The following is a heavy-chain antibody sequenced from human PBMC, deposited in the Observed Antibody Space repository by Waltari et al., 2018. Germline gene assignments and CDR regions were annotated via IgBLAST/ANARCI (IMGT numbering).Heavy chain of an antibody. D-gene: IGHD3-3*01. CDR2: INHSGST. Sequence: QVQLQESGPGLVKPSQTLSLTCTVSGGSISSGSYYWSWIRQPAGKGLEWIGEINHSGSTNYNPSLKSRVTISVDTSKNQFSLKLSSVTAADTAVYYCARGGPHYDFWSGYSDNWFDPWGQGTLVTVSS. V-gene: IGHV4-61*09. J-gene: IGHJ5*02. CDR3: ARGGPHYDFWSGYSDNWFDP. CDR1: GGSISSGSYY.